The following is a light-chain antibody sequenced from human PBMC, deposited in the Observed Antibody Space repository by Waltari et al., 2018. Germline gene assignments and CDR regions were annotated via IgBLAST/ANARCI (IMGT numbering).Light chain of an antibody. CDR2: GAS. V-gene: IGKV3-15*01. J-gene: IGKJ1*01. CDR1: QSGSSN. Sequence: EIVMTQSPATLSVSPGERATLSCRASQSGSSNLAWYQQRPGQAPRLLIHGASTRATGIPARFSGSGSGTEFTLTISSLQSEDFAVYHCQQYNEWPRTFGQGTKVEIK. CDR3: QQYNEWPRT.